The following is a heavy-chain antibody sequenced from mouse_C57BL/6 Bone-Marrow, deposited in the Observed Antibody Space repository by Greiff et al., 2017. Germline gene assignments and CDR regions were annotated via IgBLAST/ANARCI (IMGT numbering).Heavy chain of an antibody. CDR2: ISNGGGST. Sequence: EVQGVESGGGLVQPGGSLKLSCAASGFTFSDYYMYWVRQTPEKRLEWVAYISNGGGSTYYPDTVKGRFTISRDNAKNTLYLQMSRLKSEDTAMYYCARYYYGDVWGTGTTVTVSS. V-gene: IGHV5-12*01. CDR1: GFTFSDYY. J-gene: IGHJ1*03. D-gene: IGHD1-1*01. CDR3: ARYYYGDV.